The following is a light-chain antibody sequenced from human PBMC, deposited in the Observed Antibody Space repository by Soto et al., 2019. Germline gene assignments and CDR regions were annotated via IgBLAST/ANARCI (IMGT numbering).Light chain of an antibody. CDR3: SLYTSSIS. CDR1: SSDVGGYNY. Sequence: QSALTQPASVSGSPGQSITISCTGTSSDVGGYNYVSWYQQRPGKAPKLMIYDVNTRPSGVSNRFSGSKSGNTASLTISGLQAEDEADYYCSLYTSSISFGGGTKLTVL. V-gene: IGLV2-14*01. J-gene: IGLJ2*01. CDR2: DVN.